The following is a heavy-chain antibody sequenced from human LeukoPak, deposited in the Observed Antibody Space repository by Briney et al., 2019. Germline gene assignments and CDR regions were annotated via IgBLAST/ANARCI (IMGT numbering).Heavy chain of an antibody. CDR3: ARANSGYYLGGFDY. CDR2: IYYSGST. Sequence: SETLSLTCTVSGGSINSYYWSWIRQPPGKVLEWIGYIYYSGSTNYNPSLKTRFTISGDTSKNQLSLKLSSVPAADTAVYYCARANSGYYLGGFDYWGQGTLVSVSS. D-gene: IGHD5-12*01. V-gene: IGHV4-59*01. J-gene: IGHJ4*02. CDR1: GGSINSYY.